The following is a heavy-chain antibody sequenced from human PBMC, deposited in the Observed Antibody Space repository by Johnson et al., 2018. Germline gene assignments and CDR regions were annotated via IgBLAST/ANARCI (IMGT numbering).Heavy chain of an antibody. Sequence: VQLVESGGGVVQPGRSLRLSCAASGFTFSNYGMHWVRQAPGKGLEWVAIISYDGSNEYYGDSVKGRFTIPRDNSKDKLYLQMNSLRAEDTAVYYCAKDPWSEYSSGGVIYYSYMDVWGKGTTVTVSS. D-gene: IGHD6-19*01. V-gene: IGHV3-30*18. CDR2: ISYDGSNE. CDR1: GFTFSNYG. J-gene: IGHJ6*03. CDR3: AKDPWSEYSSGGVIYYSYMDV.